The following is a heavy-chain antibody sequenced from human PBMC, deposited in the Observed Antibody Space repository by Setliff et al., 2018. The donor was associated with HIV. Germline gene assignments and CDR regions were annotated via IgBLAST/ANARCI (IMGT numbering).Heavy chain of an antibody. CDR3: AGRRADAASFDY. D-gene: IGHD6-13*01. J-gene: IGHJ4*02. CDR1: GFTFSDYW. V-gene: IGHV3-66*02. Sequence: GGSLRLSCAASGFTFSDYWMSWVRPAPGQGLEWVSGVHREGDTHYADSVRGRFTVSRDSSKNTVYLQMTSLRPEDTAVYYCAGRRADAASFDYWGQGTLVTVSS. CDR2: VHREGDT.